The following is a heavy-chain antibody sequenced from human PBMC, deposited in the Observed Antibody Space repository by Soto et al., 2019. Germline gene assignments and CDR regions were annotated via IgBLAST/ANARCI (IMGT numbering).Heavy chain of an antibody. V-gene: IGHV3-33*01. Sequence: QVQLVESGGGVVQPGRSLRLSCAASGFTFSSYGMHWVRQAPGKGLEWVAVIWYDGSNKYYADSVKGRFTISRDNSKNTLYLQMNSLRAEDTAVYYCARDHHDHGDYVQDYWGQGTLVTVSS. CDR3: ARDHHDHGDYVQDY. CDR2: IWYDGSNK. CDR1: GFTFSSYG. D-gene: IGHD4-17*01. J-gene: IGHJ4*02.